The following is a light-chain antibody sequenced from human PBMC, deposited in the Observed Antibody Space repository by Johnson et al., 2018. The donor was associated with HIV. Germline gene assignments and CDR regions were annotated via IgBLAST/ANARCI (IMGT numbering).Light chain of an antibody. J-gene: IGLJ1*01. CDR2: DNN. Sequence: QSVLTQPPSVSAAPGQKVTISCSGSSSNIGNNYVSWYQQLPRSAPKLLIYDNNKRPSGIPDRFSGSKSGTSATLDITGLQTGDEADYYCGTWDTSLSAGGVFGTGTKVTVL. CDR3: GTWDTSLSAGGV. V-gene: IGLV1-51*01. CDR1: SSNIGNNY.